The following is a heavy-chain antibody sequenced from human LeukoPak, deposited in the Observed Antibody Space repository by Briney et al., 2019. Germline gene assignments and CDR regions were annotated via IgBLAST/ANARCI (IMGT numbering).Heavy chain of an antibody. CDR3: ARAVGYCSGGSCFSVWFDP. CDR1: GGSISSYY. V-gene: IGHV4-59*01. J-gene: IGHJ5*02. CDR2: IYYSGST. Sequence: SETLSLTCTVSGGSISSYYWSWIRQPPGKGLEWIGYIYYSGSTNYNPSLKSRVTISVDPSKNQSSLKLSSVTAADTAVYYCARAVGYCSGGSCFSVWFDPWGQGTLVTVSS. D-gene: IGHD2-15*01.